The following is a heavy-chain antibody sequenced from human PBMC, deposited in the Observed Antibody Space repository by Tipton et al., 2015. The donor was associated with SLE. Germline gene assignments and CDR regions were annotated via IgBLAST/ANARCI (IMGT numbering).Heavy chain of an antibody. CDR1: GGSFSGYY. CDR3: ARGNVWGSYHSYYFDY. D-gene: IGHD3-16*02. Sequence: TLSLTCAVYGGSFSGYYWSWIRQPPGKGLEWIGEINHSGSTNYNPSLKSRVTMSVDTSKNQFSLKLSSVTAADTAVYYCARGNVWGSYHSYYFDYWGQGTLVTVSS. CDR2: INHSGST. V-gene: IGHV4-34*01. J-gene: IGHJ4*02.